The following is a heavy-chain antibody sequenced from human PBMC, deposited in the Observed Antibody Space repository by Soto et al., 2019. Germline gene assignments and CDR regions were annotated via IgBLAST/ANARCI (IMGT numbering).Heavy chain of an antibody. D-gene: IGHD3-10*01. Sequence: PGGSLRLSCEASGFIFSDYYMTWIRQAPGKGLEWVSYINSSSSAKYYGDSAKGRFTISRDNAKNSLYLQMNSLRAEDTAVYYCARGRDYYSTPPYSRPADYWGQGTQVTVSS. CDR3: ARGRDYYSTPPYSRPADY. CDR2: INSSSSAK. J-gene: IGHJ4*02. CDR1: GFIFSDYY. V-gene: IGHV3-11*04.